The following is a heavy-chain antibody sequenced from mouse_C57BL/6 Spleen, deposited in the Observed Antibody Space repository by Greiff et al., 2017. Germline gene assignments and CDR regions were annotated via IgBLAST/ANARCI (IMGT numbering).Heavy chain of an antibody. V-gene: IGHV1-69*01. CDR1: GYTFTSYW. J-gene: IGHJ2*01. D-gene: IGHD1-2*01. CDR3: ARGGGTAQYCFDY. Sequence: QVQLQQPGAELVMPGASVKLSCKASGYTFTSYWMHWVKQRPGQGLEWIGEIDPSDSYTNYNQKFKGKSTLTVDKSSSTAYMQLSSLTSEDSAVYFCARGGGTAQYCFDYWGQGTTLTVSS. CDR2: IDPSDSYT.